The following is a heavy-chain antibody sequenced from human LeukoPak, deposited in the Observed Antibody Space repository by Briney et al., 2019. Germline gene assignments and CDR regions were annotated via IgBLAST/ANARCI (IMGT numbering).Heavy chain of an antibody. J-gene: IGHJ6*02. Sequence: ASVKVSCKASGYTFTGYYMHWVRQAPGQGLEWMGWINPNSGGTNYAQKFQGRVTMTRDTSISTAYMELSRLRSDDTAVYYCAREDGDYYYGMGVWGQGTTVTVSS. CDR1: GYTFTGYY. D-gene: IGHD4-17*01. V-gene: IGHV1-2*02. CDR3: AREDGDYYYGMGV. CDR2: INPNSGGT.